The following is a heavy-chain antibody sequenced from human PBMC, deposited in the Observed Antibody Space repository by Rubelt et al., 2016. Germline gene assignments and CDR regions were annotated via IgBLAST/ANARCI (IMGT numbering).Heavy chain of an antibody. Sequence: QVQLQQWGAGQLKPSETLSLTCAVHGGSFNGFYWSWIRQSPGKGLEWIGEITPSGSTNYNPSLKSRVTISVDTSKDQFSQKLRSVTAADAAVYYCARGNDYYGMDVWGQGTTVTVSS. V-gene: IGHV4-34*01. CDR1: GGSFNGFY. D-gene: IGHD1-1*01. J-gene: IGHJ6*02. CDR2: ITPSGST. CDR3: ARGNDYYGMDV.